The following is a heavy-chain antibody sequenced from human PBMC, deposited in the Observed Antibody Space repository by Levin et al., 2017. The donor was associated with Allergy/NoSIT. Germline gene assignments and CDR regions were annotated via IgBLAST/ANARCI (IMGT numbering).Heavy chain of an antibody. Sequence: PSETLSLTCAISGDSVSSNSADWNWIRQSPSRGLEWLGRTYYTSKWNNHYAVSVKSRIIINPDPSKNQFSLQLNSVTPDDTAVYYCARGGVGNNRKGFGYWGQGTLVTVSS. CDR1: GDSVSSNSAD. D-gene: IGHD3-3*01. J-gene: IGHJ4*02. V-gene: IGHV6-1*01. CDR2: TYYTSKWNN. CDR3: ARGGVGNNRKGFGY.